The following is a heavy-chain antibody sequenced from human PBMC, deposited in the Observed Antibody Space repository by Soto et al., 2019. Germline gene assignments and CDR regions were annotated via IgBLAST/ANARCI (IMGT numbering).Heavy chain of an antibody. CDR3: GKDGDRIGARH. J-gene: IGHJ4*02. D-gene: IGHD1-26*01. V-gene: IGHV1-69*01. CDR1: GGSFSRYS. Sequence: QVQLVQSGAEVKKPGSSVKVSCKASGGSFSRYSISWVRQAPGQGLEWMGGIIPIFDASNYAEKFQGRVTITAGGATATALLEPRSPRSEETGIYFWGKDGDRIGARHWGQGTLVTVSS. CDR2: IIPIFDAS.